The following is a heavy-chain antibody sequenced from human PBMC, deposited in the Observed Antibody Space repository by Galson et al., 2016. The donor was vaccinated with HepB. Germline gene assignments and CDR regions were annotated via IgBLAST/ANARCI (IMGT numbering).Heavy chain of an antibody. CDR1: GFTFSTYG. Sequence: SLRLSCAASGFTFSTYGMHWVRQAPGKGLEWVAVISYDRSIKNYAASVKGRFTISRDNSKNTLYLETTSLREEDTAVYYCAKDYSGYYFDGTGYYNAFDYWGQGALVTVSS. V-gene: IGHV3-30*18. D-gene: IGHD3-22*01. CDR2: ISYDRSIK. CDR3: AKDYSGYYFDGTGYYNAFDY. J-gene: IGHJ4*02.